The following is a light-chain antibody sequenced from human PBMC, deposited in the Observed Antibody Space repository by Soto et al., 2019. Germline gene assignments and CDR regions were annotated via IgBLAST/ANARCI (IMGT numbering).Light chain of an antibody. CDR1: SSDIGGYNF. V-gene: IGLV2-8*01. Sequence: QSVLTQPPSASGSPGQSVTISCTGSSSDIGGYNFVSWYQQYPGKAPKLIIYEVNKRPSGVPDRFSGSKSGNTASLTISGLQAADEADYYCSLYTSENAYVFGTGTKVTVL. J-gene: IGLJ1*01. CDR3: SLYTSENAYV. CDR2: EVN.